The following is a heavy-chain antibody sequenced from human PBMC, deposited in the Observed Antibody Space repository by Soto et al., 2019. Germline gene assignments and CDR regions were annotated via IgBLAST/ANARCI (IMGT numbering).Heavy chain of an antibody. CDR1: GDSVNDYY. J-gene: IGHJ3*02. CDR2: IHYTGSR. CDR3: ARWGHPAVKAFDI. D-gene: IGHD3-16*01. V-gene: IGHV4-59*02. Sequence: ETLSLTCPVSGDSVNDYYWNGVRQPLGKGLEWIGFIHYTGSRIFNPSLQSRVTMSVDVSQNQFSPRLTSVTAADTAIYYCARWGHPAVKAFDIWGQGTKVTV.